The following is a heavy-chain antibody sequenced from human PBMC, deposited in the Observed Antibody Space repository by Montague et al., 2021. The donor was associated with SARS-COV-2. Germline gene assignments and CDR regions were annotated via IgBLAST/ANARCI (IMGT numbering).Heavy chain of an antibody. D-gene: IGHD3-9*01. V-gene: IGHV4-39*01. J-gene: IGHJ5*02. Sequence: SETLSLTCTVSGGSISSNSYYWGWIRQPPGKGLEWIGSIYYSGSTYYNPSLKSRVTISVDTSKNQFSLKLSSVTAAATAVYYCTRRSYDILTGYSIPNWFDPWGQGTLVTVSS. CDR2: IYYSGST. CDR1: GGSISSNSYY. CDR3: TRRSYDILTGYSIPNWFDP.